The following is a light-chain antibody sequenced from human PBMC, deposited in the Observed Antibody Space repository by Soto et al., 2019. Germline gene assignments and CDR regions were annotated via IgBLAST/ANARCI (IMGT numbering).Light chain of an antibody. V-gene: IGKV1-9*01. Sequence: DIQLTQSPSFLSASVGDRLTITCRASQAIRSSLAWYQQKPGKAPNLLIYTESTLQSGVPSRFSGSRSGTEFTLTISSLQPEDFATYYCKQFNSAPFTFGGGTQVEI. J-gene: IGKJ4*01. CDR3: KQFNSAPFT. CDR2: TES. CDR1: QAIRSS.